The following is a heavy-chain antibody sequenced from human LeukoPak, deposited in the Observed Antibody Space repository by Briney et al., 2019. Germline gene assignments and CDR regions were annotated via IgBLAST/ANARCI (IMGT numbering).Heavy chain of an antibody. CDR1: GGSISSSSYY. J-gene: IGHJ5*02. CDR3: ARHRYYYDSSGYRWLDP. Sequence: MPSETLSLTCTVSGGSISSSSYYWGWIRQPPGKGLEWIGSIYYSGSTYYNPSLKSRVTISVDTSKNQFTLKLSSVTAADTAVYYCARHRYYYDSSGYRWLDPWGQGTLVTVSS. V-gene: IGHV4-39*01. D-gene: IGHD3-22*01. CDR2: IYYSGST.